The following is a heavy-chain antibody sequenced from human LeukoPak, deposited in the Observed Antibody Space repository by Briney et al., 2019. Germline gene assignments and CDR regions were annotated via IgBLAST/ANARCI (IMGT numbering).Heavy chain of an antibody. CDR3: AKTAVRSFDY. V-gene: IGHV3-23*01. Sequence: PGGSLRLSCAASRFTFSSYAMSWVRQAPGKGLEWVSAISGSGGSTYYADSVKGRFTISRATSKNTLYLQMNSLRAEDTAVYYCAKTAVRSFDYWGQGTLVTVSS. CDR2: ISGSGGST. CDR1: RFTFSSYA. J-gene: IGHJ4*02.